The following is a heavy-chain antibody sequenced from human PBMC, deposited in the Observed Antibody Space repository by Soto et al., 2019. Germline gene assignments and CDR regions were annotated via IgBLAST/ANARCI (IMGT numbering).Heavy chain of an antibody. CDR3: ARVHCSGGTCLDGLDV. J-gene: IGHJ6*02. CDR2: TYYRSKWFL. CDR1: GDSVSSNGSC. V-gene: IGHV6-1*01. D-gene: IGHD2-15*01. Sequence: QALSIPAVRSGDSVSSNGSCCNFIRESPSRGLEWLGRTYYRSKWFLDYAASVQSRMTINPDTSRNQFSLQLNSVTPEDTAVYYCARVHCSGGTCLDGLDVWGQGTTVTVSS.